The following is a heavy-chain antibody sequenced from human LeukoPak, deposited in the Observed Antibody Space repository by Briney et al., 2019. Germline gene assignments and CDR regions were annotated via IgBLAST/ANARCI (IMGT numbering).Heavy chain of an antibody. J-gene: IGHJ3*02. CDR3: ARPLDCNYGGTAFDI. CDR2: IDYSGSP. CDR1: GGSVSNSNYC. V-gene: IGHV4-39*01. Sequence: SETLSLTCTVSGGSVSNSNYCWGWIRQPPGKQLEWIGSIDYSGSPLYNPSLKSRVTISVDTSKNQFSLKLSSVTAADTAVYYCARPLDCNYGGTAFDIWGQGTMVTVSS. D-gene: IGHD4-23*01.